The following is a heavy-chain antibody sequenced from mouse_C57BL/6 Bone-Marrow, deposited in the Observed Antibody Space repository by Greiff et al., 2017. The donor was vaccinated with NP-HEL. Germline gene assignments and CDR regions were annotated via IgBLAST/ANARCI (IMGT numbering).Heavy chain of an antibody. Sequence: QVTLKVSGPGILQSSQTLSLTCSFSGFSLSTSGMGVSWIRQPSGKGLEWLAHIYWGDDKRNNPSLKSRPTISKDTSRNPVFLKITSVDTADTATYYVARNYYGSRGWYFDVWGTGTTVTVSS. CDR1: GFSLSTSGMG. CDR2: IYWGDDK. CDR3: ARNYYGSRGWYFDV. J-gene: IGHJ1*03. D-gene: IGHD1-1*01. V-gene: IGHV8-12*01.